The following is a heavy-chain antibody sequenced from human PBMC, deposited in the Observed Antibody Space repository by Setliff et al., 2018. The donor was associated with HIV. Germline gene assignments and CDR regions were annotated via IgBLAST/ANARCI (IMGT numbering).Heavy chain of an antibody. CDR2: IYNSGST. D-gene: IGHD3-10*01. CDR1: GGSISSGDYY. Sequence: SETLSLTCTVSGGSISSGDYYWTWIRQPPGKGLEWIGYIYNSGSTYYEPSLRGRVTISIDKNQFSLELNSVTAADTAVYYCARETNASGSLTAYWYFDLWGRGTLVTVSS. V-gene: IGHV4-30-4*08. J-gene: IGHJ2*01. CDR3: ARETNASGSLTAYWYFDL.